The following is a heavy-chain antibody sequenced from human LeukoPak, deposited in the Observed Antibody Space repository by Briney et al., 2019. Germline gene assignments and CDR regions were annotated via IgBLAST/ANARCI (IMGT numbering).Heavy chain of an antibody. CDR1: GFTFSSYA. J-gene: IGHJ3*02. Sequence: GGSLRLSCAASGFTFSSYAMSWVRQAPGKGLEWVSAISGSGGSTHYADSVKGRFTISRGNSKNTLYLQMNSLRAEDTAVYYCAKDSARSYAFDIWGQGTMVTVSS. CDR3: AKDSARSYAFDI. CDR2: ISGSGGST. D-gene: IGHD6-6*01. V-gene: IGHV3-23*01.